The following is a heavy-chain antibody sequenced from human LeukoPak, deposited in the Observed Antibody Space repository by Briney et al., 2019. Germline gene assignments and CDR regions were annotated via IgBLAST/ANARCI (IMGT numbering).Heavy chain of an antibody. D-gene: IGHD2-2*01. CDR1: GFTFSSYG. CDR3: ARDGSPLGYCSSTSCYHWFDP. Sequence: GGSLRLSCAASGFTFSSYGMHWVRQAPGKGLEWVAVIRYDGSNKYYADSVKGRFTISRDNSKNTLYLQMNSLRAEDTAVYYCARDGSPLGYCSSTSCYHWFDPWGQGTLVTVSS. CDR2: IRYDGSNK. V-gene: IGHV3-33*01. J-gene: IGHJ5*02.